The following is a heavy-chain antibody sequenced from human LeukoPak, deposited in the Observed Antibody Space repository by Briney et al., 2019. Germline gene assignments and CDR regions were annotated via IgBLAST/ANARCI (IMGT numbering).Heavy chain of an antibody. CDR2: MNPNSGNT. D-gene: IGHD3-3*01. CDR1: GYTFTSYD. Sequence: ASVNVSCKASGYTFTSYDINWVRQATGQGLEWMGWMNPNSGNTGYAQKFQGRVTITRNTSISTAYMELSSLRSEDTAVYYCARGRSATIFGVVIEYYFDYWGQGTLVTVSS. CDR3: ARGRSATIFGVVIEYYFDY. V-gene: IGHV1-8*03. J-gene: IGHJ4*02.